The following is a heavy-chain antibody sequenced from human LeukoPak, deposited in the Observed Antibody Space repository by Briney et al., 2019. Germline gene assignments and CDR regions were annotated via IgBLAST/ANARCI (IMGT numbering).Heavy chain of an antibody. CDR3: ASTTSSSPLDY. J-gene: IGHJ4*02. Sequence: PSVKVSCKASGYTFTGYYMHWVRQAPGQGHEWMGWINPNSGGTNYAQKFQGRVTMTRDTSISTAYMELSRLRPDDTAVYYCASTTSSSPLDYWGQGTLVTVSS. CDR2: INPNSGGT. CDR1: GYTFTGYY. V-gene: IGHV1-2*02. D-gene: IGHD1-14*01.